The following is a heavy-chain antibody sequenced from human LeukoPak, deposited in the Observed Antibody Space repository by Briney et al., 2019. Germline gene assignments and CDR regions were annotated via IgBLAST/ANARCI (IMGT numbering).Heavy chain of an antibody. Sequence: ASVKVSCTASGYTFTSYGISWVRQAPGQGLEWMGWISAYNGNTNYAQKLQGRVTMTTDTSTSTAYMELRSLRSDDTAVYYCARERVGPTSYYYYYMDVWGKGTTVTVSS. CDR1: GYTFTSYG. CDR3: ARERVGPTSYYYYYMDV. J-gene: IGHJ6*03. CDR2: ISAYNGNT. V-gene: IGHV1-18*01. D-gene: IGHD1-26*01.